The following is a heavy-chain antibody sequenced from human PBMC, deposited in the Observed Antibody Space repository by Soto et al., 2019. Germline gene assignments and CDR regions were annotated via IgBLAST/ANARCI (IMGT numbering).Heavy chain of an antibody. V-gene: IGHV3-11*01. CDR3: VRYCSSSECYAGSAEYFQH. CDR1: GFTFSDYY. J-gene: IGHJ1*01. CDR2: ISSSGTTI. Sequence: PGGSLRLSCAASGFTFSDYYMTWIRQAPGKGLEWLSYISSSGTTILYADSVQGRFTVSRDNAKNSLYLQMNSLRAEDTALYYCVRYCSSSECYAGSAEYFQHWGQGTLVTVSS. D-gene: IGHD2-2*01.